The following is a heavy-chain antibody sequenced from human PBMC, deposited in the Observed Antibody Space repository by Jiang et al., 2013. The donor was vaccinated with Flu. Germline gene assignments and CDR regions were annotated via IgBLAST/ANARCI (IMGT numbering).Heavy chain of an antibody. CDR3: ARHSVKGSAFDY. J-gene: IGHJ4*02. Sequence: GKGTWSGLGTIYHSGSTYYNPSLKSRVTISVDRSKNQFSLKLSSVTAADTAVYYCARHSVKGSAFDYWGQGTLVTVSS. V-gene: IGHV4-30-2*01. D-gene: IGHD2-15*01. CDR2: IYHSGST.